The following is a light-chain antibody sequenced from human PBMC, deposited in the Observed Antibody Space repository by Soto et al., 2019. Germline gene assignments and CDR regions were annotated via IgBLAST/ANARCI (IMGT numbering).Light chain of an antibody. CDR2: GNS. J-gene: IGLJ2*01. CDR1: SSNIGAGYD. CDR3: QSYDSSLSRL. V-gene: IGLV1-40*01. Sequence: QSVLTQPPSVSGAPGQRVTISCTGSSSNIGAGYDVHWYQQLPGTAPKLLIYGNSNRPSGVPDRFSGSNSGTSASLAIAGLHADDEADYYCQSYDSSLSRLFGGGTKLTVL.